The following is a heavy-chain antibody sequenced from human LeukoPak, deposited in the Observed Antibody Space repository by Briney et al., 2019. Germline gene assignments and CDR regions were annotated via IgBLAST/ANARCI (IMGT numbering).Heavy chain of an antibody. Sequence: PSETLSLTCTVSGGSISSSDYYWGWIRQPPGKGLEWIGSIYYSVTTYYNPSLKSRVTISVDTSKNQFSLKLNSVTAADTAVYYCARDGRGLHNWNQKRRTYYMDVWGKGTTVTVSS. CDR3: ARDGRGLHNWNQKRRTYYMDV. CDR1: GGSISSSDYY. D-gene: IGHD1-20*01. J-gene: IGHJ6*03. CDR2: IYYSVTT. V-gene: IGHV4-39*07.